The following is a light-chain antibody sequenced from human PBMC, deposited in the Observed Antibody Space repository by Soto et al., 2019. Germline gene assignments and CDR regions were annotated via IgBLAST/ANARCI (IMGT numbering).Light chain of an antibody. CDR2: GVS. CDR1: QSVANN. Sequence: EIVLTQSPATLSLSPGERATLSCRASQSVANNLAWYQQRPGQGPRLLIYGVSARAAGIPARFSGSGSGTEFTLTISSLQSEDSAVYYCQQYGSSPTWTFGQGTKVDIK. CDR3: QQYGSSPTWT. V-gene: IGKV3-15*01. J-gene: IGKJ1*01.